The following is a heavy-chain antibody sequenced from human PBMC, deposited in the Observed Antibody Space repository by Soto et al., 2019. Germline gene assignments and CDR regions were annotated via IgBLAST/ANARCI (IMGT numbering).Heavy chain of an antibody. CDR1: GFTFSSHG. CDR2: IWYDGSNK. V-gene: IGHV3-33*01. D-gene: IGHD1-26*01. Sequence: QVQLVESGGGVVQPGRSLRLSCAASGFTFSSHGMHWVRPAPGKGLEWVAVIWYDGSNKYYADSVKGRFTISRDNSKNTLYLQMNSLRAADTAVYYCAREAFQEPFFDYWGQGTLVTVSS. CDR3: AREAFQEPFFDY. J-gene: IGHJ4*02.